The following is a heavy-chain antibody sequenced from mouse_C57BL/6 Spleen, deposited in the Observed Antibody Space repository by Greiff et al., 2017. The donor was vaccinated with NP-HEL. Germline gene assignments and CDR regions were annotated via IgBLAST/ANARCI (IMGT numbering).Heavy chain of an antibody. D-gene: IGHD1-1*01. V-gene: IGHV1-18*01. Sequence: EVQLQQSGPELVKPGASVKIPCKASGYTFTDYNMDWVKQSHGKSLEWIGDINPNNGGTIYNQKFKGKATLTVDKSSSTAYMELRSLTSEDTAVNYCARRGPDYYGSKDSGGKGTTLTVSS. CDR3: ARRGPDYYGSKDS. CDR1: GYTFTDYN. J-gene: IGHJ2*01. CDR2: INPNNGGT.